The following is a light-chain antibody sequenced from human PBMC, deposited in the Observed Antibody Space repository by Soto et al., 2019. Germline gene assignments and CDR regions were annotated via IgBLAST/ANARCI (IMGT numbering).Light chain of an antibody. J-gene: IGKJ2*01. CDR1: QSEGNY. CDR3: QQRSSWPRMYT. Sequence: SVLTQSPATLSLSPGERATLSCRASQSEGNYIAWYQQKPGQPPRLLIYDVSNRATGVPARFSGSGSGTDFTLTISSLEPEDFGVYHCQQRSSWPRMYTFGQGTKLAI. CDR2: DVS. V-gene: IGKV3-11*01.